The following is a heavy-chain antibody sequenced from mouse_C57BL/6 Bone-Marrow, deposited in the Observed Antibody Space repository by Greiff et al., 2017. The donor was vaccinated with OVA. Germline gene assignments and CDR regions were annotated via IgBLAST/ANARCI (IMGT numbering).Heavy chain of an antibody. J-gene: IGHJ2*01. CDR3: TTGYYFDY. CDR2: IDPENGDT. Sequence: QLQQSGAELVRPGASVKLSCTASGFNIKDDYMHWVKQRPEQGLEWIGWIDPENGDTEYASKFQGKATITADTSSNTAYLQLSSLTSEDTAVYYCTTGYYFDYWGQGTTLTVSS. CDR1: GFNIKDDY. V-gene: IGHV14-4*01.